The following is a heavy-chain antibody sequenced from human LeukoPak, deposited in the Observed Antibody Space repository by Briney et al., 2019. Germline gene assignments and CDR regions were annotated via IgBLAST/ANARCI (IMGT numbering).Heavy chain of an antibody. CDR3: ARASVENTLRIDDY. D-gene: IGHD2-15*01. CDR2: INPNSGDT. J-gene: IGHJ4*02. Sequence: ASVKVSCRASGYTFTGYYMHWVRQAPGQGLEWMGWINPNSGDTNYAQKFQGRVTMTRDTSITTAYMDLSRLKSDDTAVYYCARASVENTLRIDDYWGQGTLVTVSS. CDR1: GYTFTGYY. V-gene: IGHV1-2*02.